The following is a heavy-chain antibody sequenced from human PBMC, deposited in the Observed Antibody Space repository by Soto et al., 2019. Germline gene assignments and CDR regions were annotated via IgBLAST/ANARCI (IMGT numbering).Heavy chain of an antibody. D-gene: IGHD1-26*01. Sequence: QVQLVQSGAEVKKPGASVKVSCKASGYTFTSYGITWVRQAPGQGLEWMGWISAYNGNTNYVQKLQGRVTMTTDTSTSTASMELRSLRSDDTAVYYCARDRGSYALDYWGQGTLVTVSS. J-gene: IGHJ4*02. CDR3: ARDRGSYALDY. CDR2: ISAYNGNT. V-gene: IGHV1-18*01. CDR1: GYTFTSYG.